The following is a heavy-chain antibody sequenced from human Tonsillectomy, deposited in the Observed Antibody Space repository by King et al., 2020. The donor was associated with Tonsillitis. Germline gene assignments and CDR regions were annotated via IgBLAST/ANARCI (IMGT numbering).Heavy chain of an antibody. V-gene: IGHV1-18*04. CDR1: GYTFTSYG. CDR2: ISVYKGNT. D-gene: IGHD3-22*01. Sequence: VQLVESGAEVKKPGASVKVSCKASGYTFTSYGISWVRQAPGQGLEWMGWISVYKGNTNYAQKLQGRVTMTTDTSTSTAYMQLRSLRSDDTAVYYCARDAQWLVPTQDPFDIWGQGTMVTVSS. CDR3: ARDAQWLVPTQDPFDI. J-gene: IGHJ3*02.